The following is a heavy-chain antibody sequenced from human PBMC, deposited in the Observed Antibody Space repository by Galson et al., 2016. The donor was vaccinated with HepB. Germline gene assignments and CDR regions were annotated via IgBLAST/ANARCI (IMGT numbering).Heavy chain of an antibody. V-gene: IGHV3-21*06. Sequence: SLRLSCAASGFTFRTFSMNWVRQAPGKGLEWVASISSSSPYMYYADSVKGRFTISRDNAKNSLYLQMNSLRAEDTAVYYCARERYCSSSSCSEYYYYGLDVWGQGTTVTVSS. J-gene: IGHJ6*02. D-gene: IGHD2-2*01. CDR2: ISSSSPYM. CDR3: ARERYCSSSSCSEYYYYGLDV. CDR1: GFTFRTFS.